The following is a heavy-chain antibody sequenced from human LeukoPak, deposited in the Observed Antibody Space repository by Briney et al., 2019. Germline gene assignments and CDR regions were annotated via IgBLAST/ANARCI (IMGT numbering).Heavy chain of an antibody. V-gene: IGHV4-59*08. J-gene: IGHJ6*02. D-gene: IGHD3-10*01. Sequence: SETLSLTCTVSRVSISSYYWSWIRQPPGKGLEWIGHINYNGSTNYNPSLKSRVTMSVDASKNQFSLKLSSVTAADTAVYYCARRPSILYYYYGMDVWGQGTTVTVS. CDR3: ARRPSILYYYYGMDV. CDR2: INYNGST. CDR1: RVSISSYY.